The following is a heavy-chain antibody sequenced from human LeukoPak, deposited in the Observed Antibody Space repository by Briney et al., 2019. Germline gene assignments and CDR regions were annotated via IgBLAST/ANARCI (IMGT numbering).Heavy chain of an antibody. V-gene: IGHV3-7*01. CDR2: INQNGSEI. J-gene: IGHJ4*02. CDR1: GFTFSSYW. D-gene: IGHD7-27*01. Sequence: PGGSLRLSCAASGFTFSSYWMSWVRQAPGKGLEWVATINQNGSEIYYTDSVRGRFTISRDNAKNSLYLQMNSLRGEETAIYYCARDNVWGSPESDYWGQGTLVTVSS. CDR3: ARDNVWGSPESDY.